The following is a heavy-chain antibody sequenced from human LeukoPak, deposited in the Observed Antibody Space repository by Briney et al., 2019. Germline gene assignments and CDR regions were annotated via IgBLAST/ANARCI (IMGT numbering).Heavy chain of an antibody. CDR2: MNPNSGNT. CDR3: ARRGTTTVTYYYMDV. V-gene: IGHV1-8*03. CDR1: GYTFTSYD. Sequence: GASVKVSCKASGYTFTSYDINWVRQATGQGLEWMGWMNPNSGNTGYAQKFQGRITITRDTSISTAYMELSSLRSDDTAVYYCARRGTTTVTYYYMDVWGKGTTVTVSS. J-gene: IGHJ6*03. D-gene: IGHD4-11*01.